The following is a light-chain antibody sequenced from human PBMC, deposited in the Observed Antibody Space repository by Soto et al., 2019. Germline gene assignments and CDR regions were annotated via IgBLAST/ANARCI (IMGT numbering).Light chain of an antibody. CDR2: DAS. CDR1: QGLKF. CDR3: QQYDSYSSGP. V-gene: IGKV1-5*01. J-gene: IGKJ1*01. Sequence: IHITQSPSSVSSSVLYTLTITCLASQGLKFLAWYQQKPGKAPKVLIFDASSLKTGVPSRFSGSGSGTEFTLTISNLQPDDFATYYCQQYDSYSSGPFGQGTKVDIK.